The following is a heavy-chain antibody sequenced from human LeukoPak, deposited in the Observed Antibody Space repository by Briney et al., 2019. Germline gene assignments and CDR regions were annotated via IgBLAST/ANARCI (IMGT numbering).Heavy chain of an antibody. CDR1: GGSFSGYY. D-gene: IGHD3-9*01. Sequence: SETLSLTCAVYGGSFSGYYWSWIRQPPGKGLEWIGEINHSGSTYYNPSLKSRVTISVDTSKNQFSLKLSSVTAADTAVYYCAGVYYDILTGYYRPDYWGQGTLVTVSS. CDR3: AGVYYDILTGYYRPDY. J-gene: IGHJ4*02. V-gene: IGHV4-34*01. CDR2: INHSGST.